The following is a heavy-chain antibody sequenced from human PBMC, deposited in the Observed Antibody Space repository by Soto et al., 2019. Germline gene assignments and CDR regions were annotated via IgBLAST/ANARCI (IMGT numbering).Heavy chain of an antibody. CDR3: ARSVEGHFDY. CDR1: GFPFSIYS. V-gene: IGHV3-48*02. D-gene: IGHD6-19*01. CDR2: ITSDTNTI. J-gene: IGHJ4*02. Sequence: EVQLVESGGGLVQPGGSLRLTCVASGFPFSIYSMNWVRQAPGKGLEWSSYITSDTNTIKYADSVKGRFTISRDNAKNLVYXQMNSLRDEDTAVYFCARSVEGHFDYWGQGTVVTVSS.